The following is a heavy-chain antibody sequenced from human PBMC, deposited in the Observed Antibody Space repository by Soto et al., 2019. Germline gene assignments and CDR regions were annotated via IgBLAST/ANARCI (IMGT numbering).Heavy chain of an antibody. V-gene: IGHV3-21*01. CDR3: ARDRAGQWLVDLRYYYGLDA. CDR2: ISSSSSYI. D-gene: IGHD6-19*01. CDR1: GFTFSSYS. Sequence: GGSLRLSCAASGFTFSSYSMNWVRQAPGKGLEWVSSISSSSSYIYYADSVKGRFTISRDNAKNSLYLQMNSLIAEDTAVYYCARDRAGQWLVDLRYYYGLDAWGQGTTVTVSS. J-gene: IGHJ6*02.